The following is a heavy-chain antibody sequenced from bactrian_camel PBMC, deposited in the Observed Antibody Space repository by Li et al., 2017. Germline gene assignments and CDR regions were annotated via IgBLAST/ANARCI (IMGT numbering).Heavy chain of an antibody. Sequence: VQLVESGGGSAQAGGSLRLSCAASGNRFGYSSYCMAWFRQAPQKEREGVAVIDSAGSTNYADSVKGRFTISKDNAKKTLYLQMDRLRPEDTAMYYCATHEPCLPFLDRRPILEPDFSYWGQGTQVTVS. CDR2: IDSAGST. CDR3: ATHEPCLPFLDRRPILEPDFSY. V-gene: IGHV3S53*01. CDR1: GNRFGYSSYC. J-gene: IGHJ6*01.